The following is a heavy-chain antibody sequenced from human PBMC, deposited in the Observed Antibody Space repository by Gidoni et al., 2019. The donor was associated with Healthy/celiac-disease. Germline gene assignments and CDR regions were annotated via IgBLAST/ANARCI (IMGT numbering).Heavy chain of an antibody. CDR3: AREAYYYGSGSPGVGHDY. V-gene: IGHV3-66*01. D-gene: IGHD3-10*01. Sequence: EVQLVESGGGLVQPGGSLRLSCAASGFTVSSNYMSWVRQAPGKGLEWVSVIYSGGSTYYADSVKGRFTISRDSSKNTLYLQMNSLRAEDTAVYYCAREAYYYGSGSPGVGHDYWGQGTLVTVSS. CDR2: IYSGGST. J-gene: IGHJ4*02. CDR1: GFTVSSNY.